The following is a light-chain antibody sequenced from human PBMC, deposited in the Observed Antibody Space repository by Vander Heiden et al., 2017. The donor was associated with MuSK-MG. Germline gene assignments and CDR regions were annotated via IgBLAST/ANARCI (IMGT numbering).Light chain of an antibody. CDR1: QGIRND. Sequence: AIQMTQPPSSLSASVGDRVTITCRASQGIRNDLGWYQQKPGKAPKLLVYDASRLQSGVPSRFSGSGSGTDFTLTISSLQPEDFATYYCLQDNTYPWTFGQGTKVEI. J-gene: IGKJ1*01. CDR2: DAS. V-gene: IGKV1-6*01. CDR3: LQDNTYPWT.